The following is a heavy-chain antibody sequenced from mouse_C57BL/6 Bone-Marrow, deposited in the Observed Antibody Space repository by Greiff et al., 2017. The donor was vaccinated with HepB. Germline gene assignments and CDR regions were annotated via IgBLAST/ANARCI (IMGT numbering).Heavy chain of an antibody. J-gene: IGHJ1*03. CDR3: ARLFDYGNYWYFDV. CDR2: IDPSDSET. CDR1: GYTFTSYW. Sequence: QVQLQQPGAELVRPGSSVKLSCKASGYTFTSYWMHWVKQRPIQGLEWIGNIDPSDSETHYNQKFKDKATLTVDKSSSTAYMQLSSLTSEDSAVYYCARLFDYGNYWYFDVWGTGTTVTVSS. D-gene: IGHD2-1*01. V-gene: IGHV1-52*01.